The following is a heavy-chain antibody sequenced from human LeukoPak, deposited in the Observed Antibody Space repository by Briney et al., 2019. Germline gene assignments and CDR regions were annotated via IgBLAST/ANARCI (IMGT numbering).Heavy chain of an antibody. V-gene: IGHV4-59*08. CDR3: AREGGQQLDHYYYGMDV. CDR2: IYYSGST. CDR1: GGSISSYY. D-gene: IGHD6-13*01. J-gene: IGHJ6*02. Sequence: SETLSLTCTVSGGSISSYYWSWIRQPPGKGLEWIGYIYYSGSTNYNPSLKSRVTISVDTSKNQFSLKLSSVTAADTAVYYCAREGGQQLDHYYYGMDVWGQGTTVTVSS.